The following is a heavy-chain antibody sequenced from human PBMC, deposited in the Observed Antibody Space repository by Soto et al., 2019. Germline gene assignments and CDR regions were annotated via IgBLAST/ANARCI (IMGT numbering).Heavy chain of an antibody. Sequence: PSATRSLTYSVSVVAIGSADWRGVREAPGKGLEWIGYIYYTGTTNYNPSLKRRVTISLDTSKNQLSLKVHSITTADPAGYFCERGGNRYSTTAAGVGGFECWGQGTLV. CDR1: VVAIGSAD. CDR2: IYYTGTT. V-gene: IGHV4-59*01. CDR3: ERGGNRYSTTAAGVGGFEC. J-gene: IGHJ4*02. D-gene: IGHD2-8*01.